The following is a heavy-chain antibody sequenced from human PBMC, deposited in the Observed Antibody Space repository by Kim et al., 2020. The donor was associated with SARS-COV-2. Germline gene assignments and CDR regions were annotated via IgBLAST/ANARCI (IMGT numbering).Heavy chain of an antibody. J-gene: IGHJ5*02. D-gene: IGHD1-7*01. Sequence: SQTLSLTCAISGDSVSSNSATWNWIRQSPSRGLEWLGRTYYRSKWFYDYGVSVKSRITINPDTSKNQFSLQLSSVTPDDSAGYYCARRTPAGTARGFDPWGQGTLVTVSS. CDR1: GDSVSSNSAT. CDR2: TYYRSKWFY. CDR3: ARRTPAGTARGFDP. V-gene: IGHV6-1*01.